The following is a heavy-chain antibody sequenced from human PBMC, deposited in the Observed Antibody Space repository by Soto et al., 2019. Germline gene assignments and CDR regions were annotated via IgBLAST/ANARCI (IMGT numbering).Heavy chain of an antibody. CDR3: ARSGQDDYVDYYYYYCMDV. CDR2: IYYSGST. D-gene: IGHD4-17*01. Sequence: PSETLSLTCTVSGGSISSGGYYWSWIRQHPGKGLEWIGYIYYSGSTYYNPSLKSRVTISVDTSKNQFSLKLSSVTAADTAVYYCARSGQDDYVDYYYYYCMDVWGQGTTVAVSS. CDR1: GGSISSGGYY. J-gene: IGHJ6*02. V-gene: IGHV4-31*03.